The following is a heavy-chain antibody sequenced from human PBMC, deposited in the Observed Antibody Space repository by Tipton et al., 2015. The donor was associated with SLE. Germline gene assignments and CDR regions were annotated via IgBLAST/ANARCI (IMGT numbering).Heavy chain of an antibody. J-gene: IGHJ6*02. CDR2: ISYGGGT. Sequence: LRLSCGVSGGSISSNYWIWIRQPPGKGLEWIGYISYGGGTNYNPSLKSRVTISVDTAKNQFSLKLTSVTAADTAVYYCARGLVTWRGAIVGVDVWGQGTTVNVSS. D-gene: IGHD2-21*02. V-gene: IGHV4-59*08. CDR1: GGSISSNY. CDR3: ARGLVTWRGAIVGVDV.